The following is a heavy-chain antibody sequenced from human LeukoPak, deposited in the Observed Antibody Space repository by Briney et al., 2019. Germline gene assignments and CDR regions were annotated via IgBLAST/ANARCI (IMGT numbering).Heavy chain of an antibody. V-gene: IGHV3-7*01. CDR3: ARDATYCTNGVCYTRFDY. CDR1: GFTFTSHW. J-gene: IGHJ4*02. D-gene: IGHD2-8*01. Sequence: PGGSLRPSCAASGFTFTSHWMSWVRQAPGKGKEWVARMTLDGSEKYYVDSVKGRFTITRDNAKTSLYLEMNSLRAEDTAVYYCARDATYCTNGVCYTRFDYWGQGTLVTVSS. CDR2: MTLDGSEK.